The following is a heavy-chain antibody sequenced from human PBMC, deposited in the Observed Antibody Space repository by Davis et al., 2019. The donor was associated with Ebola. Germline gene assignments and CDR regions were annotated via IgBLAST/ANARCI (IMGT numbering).Heavy chain of an antibody. D-gene: IGHD6-19*01. CDR3: ARDRLKSGSSGWYESGY. J-gene: IGHJ4*02. CDR2: TIPILGIA. V-gene: IGHV1-69*04. Sequence: SVKVSCKASGGTFSSYAISWVRQAPGQGLEWMGRTIPILGIANYAQKFQGRVTITADKSTSTAYMELSSLRSEDTAVYYCARDRLKSGSSGWYESGYWGQGTLVTVSS. CDR1: GGTFSSYA.